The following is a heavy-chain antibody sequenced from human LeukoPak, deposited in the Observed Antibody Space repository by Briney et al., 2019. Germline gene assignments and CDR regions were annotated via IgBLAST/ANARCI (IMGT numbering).Heavy chain of an antibody. CDR2: ISSSSSYI. Sequence: PGGSLRLSCAASGFTFSSYSMNWVRQAPGKGLEWVSSISSSSSYIYYADSMQGRFTISRDNAKNSLFLQMHSLSAEDTALYYCARVSRVAYTSSWYLDYWGQGTLVTVSS. D-gene: IGHD6-13*01. CDR3: ARVSRVAYTSSWYLDY. J-gene: IGHJ4*02. V-gene: IGHV3-21*01. CDR1: GFTFSSYS.